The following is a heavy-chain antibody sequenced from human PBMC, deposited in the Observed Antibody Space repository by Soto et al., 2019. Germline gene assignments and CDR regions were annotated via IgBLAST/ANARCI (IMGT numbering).Heavy chain of an antibody. V-gene: IGHV3-9*01. D-gene: IGHD3-9*01. CDR3: AKEGGPYYDILTGVY. J-gene: IGHJ4*02. Sequence: TGGSLRLSCAASGFTFDDYAMHWVRQAPGKGLEWVSGISWNSGSIGYADSVKGRFTISRDNAKNSLYLQMNSLRAEDTALYYCAKEGGPYYDILTGVYWGQGTLVTVSS. CDR1: GFTFDDYA. CDR2: ISWNSGSI.